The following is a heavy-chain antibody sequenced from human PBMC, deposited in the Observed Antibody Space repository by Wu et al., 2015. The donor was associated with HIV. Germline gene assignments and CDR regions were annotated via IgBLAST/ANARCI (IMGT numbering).Heavy chain of an antibody. CDR3: ASGIQAGGANY. CDR1: GYSFTAYY. Sequence: QVQLVQSGAEVKRPGASVRVSCRTSGYSFTAYYMHWVRQAPGQGLEWMGRLNPNTGGADSSQKFQGRVTLTRDTSINTAYMDLRRLRVDDSATYYCASGIQAGGANYWGQGTLVTVSS. J-gene: IGHJ4*02. CDR2: LNPNTGGA. V-gene: IGHV1-2*02. D-gene: IGHD2-21*01.